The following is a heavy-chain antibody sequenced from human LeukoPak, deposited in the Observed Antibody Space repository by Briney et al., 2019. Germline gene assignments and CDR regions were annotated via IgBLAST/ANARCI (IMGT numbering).Heavy chain of an antibody. CDR3: ARIDCSGGSCYSPFDY. CDR2: ISYDGSNK. Sequence: GRSLRLSRVASGLTFSSYAMHWVRQAPGQGVDWVAGISYDGSNKYYADSVKGRFTISRDNSKNTLYLQMNSLRAEDTAVYYCARIDCSGGSCYSPFDYWGQGTLVTVSS. D-gene: IGHD2-15*01. J-gene: IGHJ4*02. CDR1: GLTFSSYA. V-gene: IGHV3-30*04.